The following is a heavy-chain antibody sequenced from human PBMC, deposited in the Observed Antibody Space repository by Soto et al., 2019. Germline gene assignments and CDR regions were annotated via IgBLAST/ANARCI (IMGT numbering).Heavy chain of an antibody. D-gene: IGHD4-17*01. V-gene: IGHV3-15*01. J-gene: IGHJ5*02. CDR3: TADLRSPARRFDP. CDR1: GFTFSNAW. Sequence: EAQLVESGGGFVKPGASLRLSCSASGFTFSNAWMNWVRQAPGKGLEWVGRVKSKTDGGSTDYAAPVKGRFSISRDDSTNTLSLQMNSLKTEDTALYYCTADLRSPARRFDPWGQGTLVTVSS. CDR2: VKSKTDGGST.